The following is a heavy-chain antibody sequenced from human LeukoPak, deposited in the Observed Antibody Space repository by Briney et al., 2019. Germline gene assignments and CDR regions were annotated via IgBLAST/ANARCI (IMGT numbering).Heavy chain of an antibody. V-gene: IGHV3-9*03. CDR2: ISWNSGSI. Sequence: GRSLRLSCAASGFTFDDYAMHRVRQAPGKGLEWVSGISWNSGSIGYADSVKGRFTISRDNAKNSLYLQMNSLRAEDMALYYCAKARSYGGNSAFDYWGQGTLVTVSS. J-gene: IGHJ4*02. D-gene: IGHD4-23*01. CDR3: AKARSYGGNSAFDY. CDR1: GFTFDDYA.